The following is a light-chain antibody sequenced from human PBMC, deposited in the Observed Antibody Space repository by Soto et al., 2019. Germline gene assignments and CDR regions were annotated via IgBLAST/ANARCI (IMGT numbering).Light chain of an antibody. V-gene: IGKV3-11*01. J-gene: IGKJ2*01. CDR3: QHRSTGPST. CDR2: DAS. CDR1: HSVSKY. Sequence: EIVLTQSPATLSLSPGERATLSCRASHSVSKYVAWYQQKPGQAPRLLIFDASTRATGIPVRFSGSGSGTDFTLPISGLELEDFEVYSGQHRSTGPSTFGQGTKVDIK.